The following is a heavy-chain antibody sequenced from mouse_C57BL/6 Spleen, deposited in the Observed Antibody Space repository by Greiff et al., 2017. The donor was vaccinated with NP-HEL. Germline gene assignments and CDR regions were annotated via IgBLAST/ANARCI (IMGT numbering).Heavy chain of an antibody. CDR2: IYPGAGDT. Sequence: QVQLQQSGAELVKPGASVKISCKASGYAFSSYWMNWVKQRPGKGLEWIGQIYPGAGDTNYNGKFKGKATLTADKSSSTAYMQLSSLTSEDSAVYFCARRRDYSNYVGYFDVWGTGTTVTVSS. D-gene: IGHD2-5*01. V-gene: IGHV1-80*01. CDR3: ARRRDYSNYVGYFDV. CDR1: GYAFSSYW. J-gene: IGHJ1*03.